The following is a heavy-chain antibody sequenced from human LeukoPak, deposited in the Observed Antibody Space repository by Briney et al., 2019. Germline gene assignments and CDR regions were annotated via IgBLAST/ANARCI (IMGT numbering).Heavy chain of an antibody. CDR1: GYIFTSYG. CDR2: ISAYNGNT. J-gene: IGHJ4*02. CDR3: ARATRYYYDSSGYYPFDY. D-gene: IGHD3-22*01. Sequence: AASVKVSCKASGYIFTSYGISWVRQAPGQGLEWMGWISAYNGNTNYAQKLQGRVTMTTDTSTSTAYMELRSLRSDDTAVYYCARATRYYYDSSGYYPFDYWGQGTLVTVSS. V-gene: IGHV1-18*01.